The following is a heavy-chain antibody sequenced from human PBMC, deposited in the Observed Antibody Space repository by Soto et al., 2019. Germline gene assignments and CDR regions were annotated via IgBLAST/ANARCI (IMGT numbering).Heavy chain of an antibody. CDR3: ATANYGSESYYQRGGWFDR. V-gene: IGHV1-8*01. Sequence: QVQLVQSGAEVKKSGASVKVSCKASGYTFSSYDFNWVRQATGQGLEWMGWMNANSGNTGYAQKFQGRVTMTRNTSISTAYMELSSLKSEDTAVYYCATANYGSESYYQRGGWFDRWGQGTLVTVSS. CDR2: MNANSGNT. CDR1: GYTFSSYD. D-gene: IGHD3-10*01. J-gene: IGHJ5*02.